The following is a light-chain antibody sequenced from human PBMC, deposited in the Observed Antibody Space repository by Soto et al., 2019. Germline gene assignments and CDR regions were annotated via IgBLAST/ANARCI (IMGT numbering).Light chain of an antibody. CDR2: DAS. J-gene: IGKJ2*01. CDR1: QSVSSY. V-gene: IGKV3-11*01. CDR3: QQRSNWPMYT. Sequence: EIVLTQSPATLSLSPGERATLSCRASQSVSSYLAWYQHKPGQAPRLLIYDASNRTTGIPARFSGSGSGTDFTLTISSQEPEDFAVYYCQQRSNWPMYTFGPGTKLEIK.